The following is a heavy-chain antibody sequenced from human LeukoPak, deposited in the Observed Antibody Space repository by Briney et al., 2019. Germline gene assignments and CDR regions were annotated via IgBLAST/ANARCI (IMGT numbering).Heavy chain of an antibody. CDR2: ISAYNGNT. V-gene: IGHV1-18*01. D-gene: IGHD4-17*01. J-gene: IGHJ4*02. CDR3: ARVEDDYGDSSYDY. CDR1: GYTFTSYA. Sequence: ASVKVSCKASGYTFTSYAISWVRQAPGQGLEWMGWISAYNGNTNYAQKLQGRVTMTTDTSTSTAYMELRSLRSDDTAVYYCARVEDDYGDSSYDYWGQGTLVTVSS.